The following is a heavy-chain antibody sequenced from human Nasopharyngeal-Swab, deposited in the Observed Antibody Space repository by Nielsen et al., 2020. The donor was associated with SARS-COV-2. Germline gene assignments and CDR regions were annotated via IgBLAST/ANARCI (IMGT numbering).Heavy chain of an antibody. J-gene: IGHJ4*02. D-gene: IGHD2-2*01. CDR2: ISGSGGST. V-gene: IGHV3-23*01. Sequence: WIRQPPGKGLVWVSAISGSGGSTYYADSVKGRFTISRDNSKNTLYLQMNSLRAEDTAVYYCAKQRYCSSTSCYGGGFDYWGQGTLVTVSS. CDR3: AKQRYCSSTSCYGGGFDY.